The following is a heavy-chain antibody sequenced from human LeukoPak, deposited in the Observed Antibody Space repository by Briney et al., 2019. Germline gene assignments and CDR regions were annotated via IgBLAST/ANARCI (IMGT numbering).Heavy chain of an antibody. Sequence: PGGCLRLSCAVSGFSFSSFEMNWVSQAPGKGLEWVSYISNNFDTHYADSVKGRFTISRDNARESLYLQMNSLRAEDTAIYYCARSLSGYITDPFFDQWGQGALVTVSS. J-gene: IGHJ4*02. V-gene: IGHV3-48*03. D-gene: IGHD5-12*01. CDR2: ISNNFDT. CDR1: GFSFSSFE. CDR3: ARSLSGYITDPFFDQ.